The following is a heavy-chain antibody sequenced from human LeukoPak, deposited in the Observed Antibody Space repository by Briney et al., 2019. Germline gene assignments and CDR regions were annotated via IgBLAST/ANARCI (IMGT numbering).Heavy chain of an antibody. Sequence: GGSLRLSCAASGFTFSSYWMSWVRQAPGKGLEWVANIKQDGSEKYYVDSVKGRFTISRDNAKNSLYLQMNSLRAEDTAVYYCARPWVDYYDSSGYSEPYDYWGQGTLVTVSS. CDR3: ARPWVDYYDSSGYSEPYDY. CDR2: IKQDGSEK. D-gene: IGHD3-22*01. J-gene: IGHJ4*02. V-gene: IGHV3-7*01. CDR1: GFTFSSYW.